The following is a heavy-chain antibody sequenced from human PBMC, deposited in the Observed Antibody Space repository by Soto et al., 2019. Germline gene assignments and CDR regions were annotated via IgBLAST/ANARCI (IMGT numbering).Heavy chain of an antibody. V-gene: IGHV1-69*06. D-gene: IGHD6-6*01. CDR3: ARLSYSSSPSGMDV. J-gene: IGHJ6*02. CDR1: GGTFSSYA. CDR2: IIPIFGTA. Sequence: SLKVSCKASGGTFSSYAISWVRQAPGQGLEWMGGIIPIFGTANYAQKFQGRVTITADKSTSTAYMELSSLRSEDTAVYYCARLSYSSSPSGMDVWGQGTTVTVSS.